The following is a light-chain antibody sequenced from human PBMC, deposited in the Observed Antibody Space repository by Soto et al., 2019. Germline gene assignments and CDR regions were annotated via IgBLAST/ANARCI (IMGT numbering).Light chain of an antibody. CDR3: QHYNNLPPFT. V-gene: IGKV1-33*01. J-gene: IGKJ3*01. CDR1: EDIRTS. CDR2: GAS. Sequence: DIQMTQSPSSLSASVGARVSITCQASEDIRTSLSWFQHKPGRAPRLLIYGASYLETGVPSRFRGSGSGTDFTLTISSLQPEVNATYYCQHYNNLPPFTFGPGTIVDIK.